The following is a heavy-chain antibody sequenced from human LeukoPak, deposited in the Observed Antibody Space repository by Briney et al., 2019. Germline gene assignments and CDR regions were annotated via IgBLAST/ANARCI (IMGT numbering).Heavy chain of an antibody. CDR2: MNPNSGNT. CDR1: GYTFTSYD. Sequence: ASVKVSCKASGYTFTSYDFNWVRQASGQGLEWMGWMNPNSGNTGYAQKFQGRVTMTRNTSISTAYMELSSLRSEDTAVYYCARVGYYDYIWGSYRYRKFDYWGQGTLVTVSS. J-gene: IGHJ4*02. V-gene: IGHV1-8*01. CDR3: ARVGYYDYIWGSYRYRKFDY. D-gene: IGHD3-16*02.